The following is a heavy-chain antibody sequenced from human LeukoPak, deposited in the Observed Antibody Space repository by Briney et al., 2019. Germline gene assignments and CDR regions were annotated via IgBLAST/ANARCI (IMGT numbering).Heavy chain of an antibody. V-gene: IGHV7-4-1*02. J-gene: IGHJ4*02. CDR1: GYSFSTYP. CDR2: ISTNTGSP. D-gene: IGHD3-22*01. CDR3: VRGIDTTGYFNY. Sequence: ASVKVSCKASGYSFSTYPINWVRQAPGQGLEWMGWISTNTGSPTYAQGLTGRFVFSVDTSVSTAFLQINSLKAEDNALYYCVRGIDTTGYFNYWGQGTLVTVSS.